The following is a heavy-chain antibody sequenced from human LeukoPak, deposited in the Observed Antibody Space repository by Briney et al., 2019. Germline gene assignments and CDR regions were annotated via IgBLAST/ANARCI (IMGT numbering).Heavy chain of an antibody. V-gene: IGHV4-34*01. CDR1: GGSFSGYY. Sequence: SETLSLTCAVYGGSFSGYYWSWIRQPPGKGLEWIGEINHSGSTNYNPSLKSRVTISVDTSKNQFSLKLSSVTAADTAMYYCARRGGLVDTFDIWGQGTMVTVSS. J-gene: IGHJ3*02. CDR3: ARRGGLVDTFDI. CDR2: INHSGST. D-gene: IGHD6-6*01.